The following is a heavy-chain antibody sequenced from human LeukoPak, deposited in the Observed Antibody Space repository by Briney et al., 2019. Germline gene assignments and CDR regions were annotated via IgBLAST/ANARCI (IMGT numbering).Heavy chain of an antibody. D-gene: IGHD3-10*01. CDR2: ISSSSSTI. V-gene: IGHV3-48*01. CDR1: GFTFSSYS. J-gene: IGHJ4*02. CDR3: ARGGLLWFGELLELDY. Sequence: TGGSLRLSCAASGFTFSSYSMNWVRQAPGKGLEWVSYISSSSSTIYYADSVKGRFTISRDNAKNSLYLQMNSLRGEDTAVYYCARGGLLWFGELLELDYWGQGTLVTVSS.